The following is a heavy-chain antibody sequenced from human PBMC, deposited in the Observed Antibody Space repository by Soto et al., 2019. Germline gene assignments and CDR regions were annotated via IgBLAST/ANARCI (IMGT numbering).Heavy chain of an antibody. CDR2: IFSNDEK. D-gene: IGHD4-17*01. CDR1: GFSLSNARMG. Sequence: GLTLVKPTETLTLTCTVSGFSLSNARMGVSWIRQPPGKALEWLAHIFSNDEKSYSTSLKSRLTISKDTSKSQVVLTMTNMDPVDTATYYCARAYGEPTVNDYWGQGTLVTVSS. CDR3: ARAYGEPTVNDY. V-gene: IGHV2-26*01. J-gene: IGHJ4*02.